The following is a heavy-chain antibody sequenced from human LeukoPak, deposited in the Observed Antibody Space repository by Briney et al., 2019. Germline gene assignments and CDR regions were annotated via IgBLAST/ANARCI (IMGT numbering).Heavy chain of an antibody. Sequence: PGGSLRLSCAASGFTFSSYAMSWVRQAPGKGLEWVSAISGSGGSTYYADSVKGRFTISRDNSKNTLYLQMNSLRAEDTAVYYCAKGLYSSSWCNEHVCDYWGQGTLVTVSS. D-gene: IGHD6-13*01. V-gene: IGHV3-23*01. CDR1: GFTFSSYA. CDR2: ISGSGGST. CDR3: AKGLYSSSWCNEHVCDY. J-gene: IGHJ4*02.